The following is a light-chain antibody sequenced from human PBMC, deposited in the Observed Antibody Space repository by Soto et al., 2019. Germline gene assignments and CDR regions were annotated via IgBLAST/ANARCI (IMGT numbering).Light chain of an antibody. CDR3: QQSYSNSYT. J-gene: IGKJ2*01. CDR1: QSMSDS. CDR2: SGS. Sequence: DIHLTQSPSSLSASVGDRVTISCRASQSMSDSLNWYQQKSGKAPKLLIYSGSTLETGVPSRFSGSGSGTDFTLTISSLQPEDFGTYFCQQSYSNSYTFGQGTTLEIK. V-gene: IGKV1-39*01.